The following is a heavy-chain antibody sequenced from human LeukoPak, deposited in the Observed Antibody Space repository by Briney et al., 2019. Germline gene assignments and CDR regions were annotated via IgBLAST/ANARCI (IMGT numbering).Heavy chain of an antibody. Sequence: KPSETLSLTCAVYGGSFSGYYWSWIRPRPGKGLEWIGEIKHSVSTNYNPSLKSRVTISVDTSKNQFSLKLSSVTAADTAVYYCARVPQYLMVRGKRNDAFDIWGQGTMVTVSS. CDR1: GGSFSGYY. CDR2: IKHSVST. J-gene: IGHJ3*02. D-gene: IGHD3-10*01. V-gene: IGHV4-34*01. CDR3: ARVPQYLMVRGKRNDAFDI.